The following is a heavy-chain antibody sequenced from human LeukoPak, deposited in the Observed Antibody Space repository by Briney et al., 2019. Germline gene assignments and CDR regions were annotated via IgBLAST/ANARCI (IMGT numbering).Heavy chain of an antibody. CDR2: ISAYNGNT. J-gene: IGHJ6*02. V-gene: IGHV1-18*01. CDR1: GYTFTSYG. Sequence: ASVKVSCKASGYTFTSYGISWVRQAPGQGLEWMGWISAYNGNTNYAQKLQGRVTMTTDTSTSTAYMELRSLRSDDTAVYYCARDDIVVVPAADPLGYYYGMDVWGQGTTVTVSS. D-gene: IGHD2-2*01. CDR3: ARDDIVVVPAADPLGYYYGMDV.